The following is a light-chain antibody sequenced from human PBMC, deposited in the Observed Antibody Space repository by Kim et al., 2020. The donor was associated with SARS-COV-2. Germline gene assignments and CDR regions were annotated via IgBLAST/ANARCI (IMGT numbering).Light chain of an antibody. J-gene: IGLJ3*02. CDR3: QTVGTGGV. V-gene: IGLV4-69*01. CDR2: LTGDGRH. CDR1: SGENSYA. Sequence: QAVLTQSPSASASLGASINLTCTLNSGENSYAIAWHQQQPGKGPKYLMRLTGDGRHNRGDGIPDSFSGSSSGAELYVTISRVQPEDEADYYCQTVGTGGVFGGGTQLTVL.